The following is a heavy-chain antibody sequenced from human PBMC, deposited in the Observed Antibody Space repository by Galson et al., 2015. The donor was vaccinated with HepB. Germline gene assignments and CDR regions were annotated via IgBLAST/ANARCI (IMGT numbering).Heavy chain of an antibody. V-gene: IGHV1-18*01. CDR2: ISAYNGNT. CDR3: ARDYLRYSYGPGAY. D-gene: IGHD5-18*01. Sequence: SVKVSCKASGYTFTSYGISWVRQAPGQGLEWMGWISAYNGNTNYAQKLQGRVTMTTDTSTSTAYMELRSLRSDDTAVYYCARDYLRYSYGPGAYWGQGALVTVSS. CDR1: GYTFTSYG. J-gene: IGHJ4*02.